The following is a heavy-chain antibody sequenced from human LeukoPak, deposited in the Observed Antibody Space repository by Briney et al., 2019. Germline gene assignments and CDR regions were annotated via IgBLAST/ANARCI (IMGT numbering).Heavy chain of an antibody. J-gene: IGHJ4*02. CDR2: IYYSGST. Sequence: SETLSLTCTVSGGSVSSGSYYWSWIRQPPGKGLEWIGYIYYSGSTNYNPSLKSRVTISVDTSKNQFSLKLSSVTAADTAVYYCARDWGGYHYFDYWGQGTLVTGSS. V-gene: IGHV4-61*01. CDR3: ARDWGGYHYFDY. D-gene: IGHD3-16*01. CDR1: GGSVSSGSYY.